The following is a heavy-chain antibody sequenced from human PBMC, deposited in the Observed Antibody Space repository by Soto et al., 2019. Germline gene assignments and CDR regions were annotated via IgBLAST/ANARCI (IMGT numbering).Heavy chain of an antibody. D-gene: IGHD6-6*01. Sequence: QVQLVQSGAEVKKPGSSVKVSCKASGGTFSSYAISWVRQAPGQGLEWMGGIIPIFGTANYAQKFQGRVTITADKSTSTAYMELSSLRSEDTAVYYCARANYRARPPLYYYYGMYVWGQGTTVTVSS. CDR2: IIPIFGTA. CDR1: GGTFSSYA. V-gene: IGHV1-69*06. J-gene: IGHJ6*02. CDR3: ARANYRARPPLYYYYGMYV.